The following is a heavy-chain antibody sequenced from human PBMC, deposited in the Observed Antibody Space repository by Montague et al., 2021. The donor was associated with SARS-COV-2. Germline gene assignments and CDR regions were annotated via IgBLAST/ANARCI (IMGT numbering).Heavy chain of an antibody. CDR3: ARGQSGITMIVVAILGVEFYFDN. V-gene: IGHV4-34*01. D-gene: IGHD3-22*01. J-gene: IGHJ4*02. Sequence: SETLSLTCAVYGGSFSDSHWSWLRQPPGKGLEWIGEINQSGSTKYNPSLKSRVTISVDTSKNQFSPKLSSLTAADTAVYYCARGQSGITMIVVAILGVEFYFDNRGQGTLVTVSS. CDR2: INQSGST. CDR1: GGSFSDSH.